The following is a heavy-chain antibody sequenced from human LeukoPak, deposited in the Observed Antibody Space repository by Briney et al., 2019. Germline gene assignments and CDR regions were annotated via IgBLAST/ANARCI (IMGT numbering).Heavy chain of an antibody. D-gene: IGHD3-22*01. J-gene: IGHJ5*02. CDR3: PRAQSILRDSSGYYYVDWFHP. CDR2: INPNSGGT. V-gene: IGHV1-2*02. CDR1: GYTFTGYY. Sequence: ASVKVSCKASGYTFTGYYMHWVRQAPGQGLEWMGWINPNSGGTNYAQKFQGRVTMTRDTSISKAYMELSRLRSDDQAVYYCPRAQSILRDSSGYYYVDWFHPWRQGPLVTVS.